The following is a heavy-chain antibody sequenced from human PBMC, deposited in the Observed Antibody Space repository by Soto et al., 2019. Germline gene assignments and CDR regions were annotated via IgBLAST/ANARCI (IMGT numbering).Heavy chain of an antibody. J-gene: IGHJ6*02. CDR2: ISVGGGNT. CDR3: ASMVRGVIITTYVLDV. CDR1: GFTFSSYA. Sequence: GGSLRLSCAATGFTFSSYAMNWVRQAPGKGLEWVSGISVGGGNTYYADSVKGRFTISRDNAQNTLYLQMNSLRAEDTAVYYCASMVRGVIITTYVLDVWGQGTTVTVSS. D-gene: IGHD3-10*01. V-gene: IGHV3-23*01.